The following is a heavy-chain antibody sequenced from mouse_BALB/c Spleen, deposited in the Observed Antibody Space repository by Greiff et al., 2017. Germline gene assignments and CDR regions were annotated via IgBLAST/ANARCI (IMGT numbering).Heavy chain of an antibody. Sequence: VQLQQSGPGLVKPSQSLSLTCSVTGYSITSGYYWNWIRQFPGNKLEWMGYISYDGSNNYNPSLKNRISITRDTSKNQFFLKLNSVTTEDTATYYCATPYGTYYYAMDYWGQGTSVTVSS. CDR3: ATPYGTYYYAMDY. J-gene: IGHJ4*01. CDR1: GYSITSGYY. CDR2: ISYDGSN. V-gene: IGHV3-6*02. D-gene: IGHD2-1*01.